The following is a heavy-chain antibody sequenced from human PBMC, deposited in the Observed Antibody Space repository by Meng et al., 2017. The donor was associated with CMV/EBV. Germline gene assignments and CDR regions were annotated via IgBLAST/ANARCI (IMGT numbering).Heavy chain of an antibody. Sequence: QVQLKQGGGGLLKPSETLSLTCAVYGGSFSGYYWSWIRQPPGKGLEWIGEINHSGSTNYNPSLKSRVTISVDTSKNQFSLKLSSVTAADTAVYYCARGVGGWFDPWGQGTLVTVSS. CDR3: ARGVGGWFDP. J-gene: IGHJ5*02. CDR1: GGSFSGYY. D-gene: IGHD1-26*01. CDR2: INHSGST. V-gene: IGHV4-34*01.